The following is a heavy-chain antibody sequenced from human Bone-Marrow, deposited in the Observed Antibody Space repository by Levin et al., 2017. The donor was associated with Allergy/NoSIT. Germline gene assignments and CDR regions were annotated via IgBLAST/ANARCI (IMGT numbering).Heavy chain of an antibody. Sequence: PGASVKVSCKVSGYTLTELSMHWVRQAPGNGLEWMGGFDPEDGETIYAQKFQGRVTMTEDTSTDTAYMELTSLTSEDTAVYYCATGGPMVRGNADGVDIWGQGTMVTVSS. CDR3: ATGGPMVRGNADGVDI. V-gene: IGHV1-24*01. D-gene: IGHD3-10*01. CDR2: FDPEDGET. CDR1: GYTLTELS. J-gene: IGHJ3*02.